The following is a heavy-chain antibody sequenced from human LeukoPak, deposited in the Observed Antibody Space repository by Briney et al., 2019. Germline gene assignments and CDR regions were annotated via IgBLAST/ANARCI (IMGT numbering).Heavy chain of an antibody. V-gene: IGHV3-23*01. J-gene: IGHJ5*01. CDR3: VKDPRDTYGTNWFVS. Sequence: PGGSLRLSCVASGFSFGNYVMSWVRQAPGKGLQWVSQISGTGGATWYAGFARDRFTISRDNSKKTLYLQMSGLRVEDTAMYYCVKDPRDTYGTNWFVSWGQGTLLIVSS. CDR2: ISGTGGAT. CDR1: GFSFGNYV. D-gene: IGHD2-21*01.